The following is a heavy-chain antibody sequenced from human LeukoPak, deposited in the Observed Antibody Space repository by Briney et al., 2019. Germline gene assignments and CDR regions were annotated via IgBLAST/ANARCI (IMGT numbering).Heavy chain of an antibody. J-gene: IGHJ4*02. V-gene: IGHV3-21*01. Sequence: GGSLRLSCAASGITFSSYAMNWVRQAPGKGLEWVSSITSSRDYIYYADSVKGRFTISRDNAKNSLFLQMNSLRAEDTAVYYCARSTWNDHHGSGSYLGYWGQGTLVIVSS. CDR1: GITFSSYA. CDR2: ITSSRDYI. CDR3: ARSTWNDHHGSGSYLGY. D-gene: IGHD3-10*01.